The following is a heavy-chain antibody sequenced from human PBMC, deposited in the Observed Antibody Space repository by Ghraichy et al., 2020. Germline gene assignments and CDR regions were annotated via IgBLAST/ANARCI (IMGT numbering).Heavy chain of an antibody. CDR2: IWYDGSNK. CDR1: GFTFSTYG. D-gene: IGHD6-19*01. J-gene: IGHJ4*02. CDR3: ARAHSGWYYFDY. V-gene: IGHV3-33*01. Sequence: GGSLRLSCAASGFTFSTYGMHWVRQAPGKGLEWVAVIWYDGSNKYYADCVKGRFTISRDNSKNTLYLQMNSLRAEDTAVYYCARAHSGWYYFDYWGQGTLVTVSS.